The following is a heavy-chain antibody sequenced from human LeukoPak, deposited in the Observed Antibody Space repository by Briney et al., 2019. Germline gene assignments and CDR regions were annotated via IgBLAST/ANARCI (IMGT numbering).Heavy chain of an antibody. CDR2: ISSTGGTT. CDR1: GITFSSYG. CDR3: ARDLVEMGSYFDY. Sequence: GGSLRLSCAASGITFSSYGMSWVRQAPGKGLEWVSSISSTGGTTYYADSVKGRFTISRDNSKNTLYLQMNSLRAEDTAVYYCARDLVEMGSYFDYWGQGTLVTVSS. V-gene: IGHV3-23*01. J-gene: IGHJ4*02. D-gene: IGHD5-24*01.